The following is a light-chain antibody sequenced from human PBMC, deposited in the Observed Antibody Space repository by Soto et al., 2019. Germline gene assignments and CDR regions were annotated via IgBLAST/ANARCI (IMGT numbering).Light chain of an antibody. V-gene: IGKV3-15*01. CDR3: QQYNYYVT. J-gene: IGKJ5*01. Sequence: EIVMTQSPATLSVSPGERATLSCRASQSVNSNLAWYQHKPGQAPRLLIFGASTRATGIPARFSGSGSGTDFTLTITSLQSEDFAVYYCQQYNYYVTFGQGTRLEIK. CDR1: QSVNSN. CDR2: GAS.